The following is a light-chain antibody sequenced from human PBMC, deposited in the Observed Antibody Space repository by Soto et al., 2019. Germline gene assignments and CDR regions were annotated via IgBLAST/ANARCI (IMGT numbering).Light chain of an antibody. Sequence: DIQMTQSPSSVSASVGDRVSITCRASQGISSWLAWYQQKPGRAPKLLIYTGSSLQSGVPSRFSGTGSGIDFTLTISSLQPEDVAIYFCQQANSFPLTFGGGTKVEIK. J-gene: IGKJ4*01. CDR1: QGISSW. V-gene: IGKV1-12*01. CDR2: TGS. CDR3: QQANSFPLT.